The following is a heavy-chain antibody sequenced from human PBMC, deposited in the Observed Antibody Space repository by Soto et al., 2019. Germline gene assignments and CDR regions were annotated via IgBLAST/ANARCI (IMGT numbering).Heavy chain of an antibody. V-gene: IGHV3-74*01. Sequence: GGSLILSCEVSGSRISDFFMHWVRQIPGKGPVWVARIGRDGSKIDYADAVKGRFTISRDTAKNFVFLQMNSLRAEDTAVYHCARGVVCSACLEGAWFDPWGPGTLVTVSS. D-gene: IGHD2-15*01. CDR1: GSRISDFF. CDR3: ARGVVCSACLEGAWFDP. J-gene: IGHJ5*02. CDR2: IGRDGSKI.